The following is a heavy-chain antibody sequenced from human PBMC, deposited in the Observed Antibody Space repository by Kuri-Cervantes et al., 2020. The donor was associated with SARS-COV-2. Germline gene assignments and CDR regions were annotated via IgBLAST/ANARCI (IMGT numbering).Heavy chain of an antibody. Sequence: SETLSLTCAVYGGSFSGYYWSWIRQPPGKGLEWIGEINHSGSTNYNPSLKSRVTISVDTSKNQFSLELSSVTAADTAVYYCASIVVVPAASGYYYYYGMDVWGQGTTVTVSS. CDR2: INHSGST. CDR1: GGSFSGYY. J-gene: IGHJ6*02. V-gene: IGHV4-34*01. CDR3: ASIVVVPAASGYYYYYGMDV. D-gene: IGHD2-2*01.